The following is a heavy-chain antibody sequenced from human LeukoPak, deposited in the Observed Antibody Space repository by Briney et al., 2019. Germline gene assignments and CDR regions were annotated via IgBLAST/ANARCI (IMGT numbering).Heavy chain of an antibody. CDR3: ARARPPNGDSYMDV. CDR2: IYYSGST. Sequence: SETLSLTCTVSGGSISSSSYYWGWIRQPPGKGLEWIGSIYYSGSTYYNPSLKSRVTISVDTSKNQFSLKLSSVTAADTAVYYCARARPPNGDSYMDVWGKGTTVTVSS. J-gene: IGHJ6*03. D-gene: IGHD4-17*01. V-gene: IGHV4-39*07. CDR1: GGSISSSSYY.